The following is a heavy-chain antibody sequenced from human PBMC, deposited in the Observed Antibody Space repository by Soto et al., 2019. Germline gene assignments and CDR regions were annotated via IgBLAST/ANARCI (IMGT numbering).Heavy chain of an antibody. Sequence: QVQLQESGPGLVKPSETLSLTCTVSGGSISSYYWNWIRQSPGKGLEWIGYIYYTGTTNYNPSLRSRVTISVDTSKNQCSLKLNSVTAADTAVYYCAEGWNFDYWGQGTLVTVSS. V-gene: IGHV4-59*01. CDR2: IYYTGTT. CDR1: GGSISSYY. D-gene: IGHD2-15*01. CDR3: AEGWNFDY. J-gene: IGHJ4*02.